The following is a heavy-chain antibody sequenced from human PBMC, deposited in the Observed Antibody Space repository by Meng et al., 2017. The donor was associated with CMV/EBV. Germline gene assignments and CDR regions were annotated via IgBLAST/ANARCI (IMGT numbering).Heavy chain of an antibody. CDR1: GGSISSSSYY. J-gene: IGHJ6*02. V-gene: IGHV4-39*07. D-gene: IGHD3-3*01. Sequence: SQTLSLTGTVSGGSISSSSYYWGWIRQPPGKGLEWIGSIYYSGSTYYNPSLKSRVTISVDTSKNQFSLKLSSVTAADTAVYYCARDVWSIFGVVIKEVGMDVWGQGTTVTVSS. CDR3: ARDVWSIFGVVIKEVGMDV. CDR2: IYYSGST.